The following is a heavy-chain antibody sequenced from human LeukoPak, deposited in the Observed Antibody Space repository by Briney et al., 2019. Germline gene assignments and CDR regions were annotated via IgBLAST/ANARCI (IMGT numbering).Heavy chain of an antibody. CDR1: GYTFTSYY. D-gene: IGHD5-24*01. CDR3: AREGDGYNLYYFDY. J-gene: IGHJ4*02. V-gene: IGHV1-2*02. CDR2: INPNSGGT. Sequence: ASVKVSCKASGYTFTSYYMHWVRQAPGQGLEWMGWINPNSGGTNYAQKFQGRVTMTRDTSISTAYMELSRLRSDDTAVYYCAREGDGYNLYYFDYWGQGTLVTVSS.